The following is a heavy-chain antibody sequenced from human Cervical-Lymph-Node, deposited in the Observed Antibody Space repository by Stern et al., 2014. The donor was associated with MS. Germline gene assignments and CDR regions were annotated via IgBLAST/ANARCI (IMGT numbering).Heavy chain of an antibody. CDR1: GYTFSSYY. Sequence: QVQLVQSGAEVKKPGASVKVSCKASGYTFSSYYIHWVRQAPGQGLEWLGVISPGDGGTTYAQKVQGRLTMTRDTSTSTVYMELSSLRSDDTAVYYCAREEQFDFWSGSKYFYGMDVWGQGTTVTVSS. CDR2: ISPGDGGT. CDR3: AREEQFDFWSGSKYFYGMDV. D-gene: IGHD3-3*01. V-gene: IGHV1-46*01. J-gene: IGHJ6*02.